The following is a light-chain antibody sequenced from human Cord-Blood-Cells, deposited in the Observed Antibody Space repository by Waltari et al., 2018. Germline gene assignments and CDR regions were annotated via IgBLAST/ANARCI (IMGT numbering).Light chain of an antibody. CDR1: QSLLHSNGYNY. V-gene: IGKV2-28*01. CDR3: MQALQTPYT. J-gene: IGKJ2*01. CDR2: LGS. Sequence: DIVMTQSPLSLPVTPGEPASISCRSSQSLLHSNGYNYLDWYLQKPGQSPQLLIYLGSNPASGVPDRFSGSGSGTDFTLKSSRVEAEDVGVYYCMQALQTPYTFGQGTKLEIK.